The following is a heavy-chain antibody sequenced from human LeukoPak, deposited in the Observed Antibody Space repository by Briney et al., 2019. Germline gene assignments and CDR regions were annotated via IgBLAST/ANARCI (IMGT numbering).Heavy chain of an antibody. Sequence: GGSLRLSCAASGFTFSSYALSWVRQAPGKGLEWVSCISGSGASTYYADSVKGRFTISRDNSKNTLYLQMNSLRAEDTAVYYCVTAAGRSGIYYSNYWGQGTLVTVSS. CDR2: ISGSGAST. J-gene: IGHJ4*02. D-gene: IGHD1-26*01. CDR1: GFTFSSYA. CDR3: VTAAGRSGIYYSNY. V-gene: IGHV3-23*01.